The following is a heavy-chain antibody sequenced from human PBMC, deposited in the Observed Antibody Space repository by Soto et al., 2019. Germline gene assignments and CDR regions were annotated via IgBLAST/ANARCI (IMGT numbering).Heavy chain of an antibody. CDR1: GFTFSSYA. D-gene: IGHD6-19*01. CDR2: ISGSGGST. CDR3: AKVSSSGWYPAFDY. J-gene: IGHJ4*02. Sequence: GGSLRLSCAASGFTFSSYAISWGRQAPGKGLEWVSAISGSGGSTYYADSVKGRFTISRDNSKNTLYLQMNSLRAEDTAVYYCAKVSSSGWYPAFDYWGQGTLVTVSS. V-gene: IGHV3-23*01.